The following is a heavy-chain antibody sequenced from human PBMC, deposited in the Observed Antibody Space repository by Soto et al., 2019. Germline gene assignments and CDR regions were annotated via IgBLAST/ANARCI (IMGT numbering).Heavy chain of an antibody. CDR2: IYYSGST. J-gene: IGHJ4*02. CDR3: ARTDYGSGLPDY. Sequence: SETLSLTCTVSGGSISSGGYYWSWIRQHPGKHLEWIGYIYYSGSTYYNPSLKSRITTSVDTSKHHFSLKLTSVTAADTAIYYCARTDYGSGLPDYWGRGTLVTVSS. V-gene: IGHV4-31*03. D-gene: IGHD3-10*01. CDR1: GGSISSGGYY.